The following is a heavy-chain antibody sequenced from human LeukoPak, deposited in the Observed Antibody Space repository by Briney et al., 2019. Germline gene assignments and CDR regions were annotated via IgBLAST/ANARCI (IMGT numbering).Heavy chain of an antibody. CDR3: ARAYCGGDCSLKS. CDR1: GYTFTGYY. Sequence: ASVKVSCKASGYTFTGYYMHWVRQAPGQGLEWMGWINPNSGGTNYSQKFQGRVTMTRDTSISTAYMELSRLISDDTAVYYCARAYCGGDCSLKSWGQGTLVTVS. V-gene: IGHV1-2*02. CDR2: INPNSGGT. D-gene: IGHD2-21*02. J-gene: IGHJ5*02.